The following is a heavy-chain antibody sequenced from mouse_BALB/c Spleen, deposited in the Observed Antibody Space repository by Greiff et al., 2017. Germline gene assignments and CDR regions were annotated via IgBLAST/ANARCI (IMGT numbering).Heavy chain of an antibody. V-gene: IGHV5-6-5*01. CDR3: ARGGSSAMDY. CDR1: GFTFSSYA. Sequence: EVKLVESGGGLVKPGGSLKLSCAASGFTFSSYAMSWVRQTPEKRLEWVASISSGGSTYYPDSVKGRFTISRDNARNILYLQMSSLRSEDTAMYYCARGGSSAMDYWGQGTSVTVSS. CDR2: ISSGGST. D-gene: IGHD1-1*01. J-gene: IGHJ4*01.